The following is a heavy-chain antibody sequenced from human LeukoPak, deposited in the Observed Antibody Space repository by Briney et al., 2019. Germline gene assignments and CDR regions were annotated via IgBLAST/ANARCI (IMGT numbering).Heavy chain of an antibody. CDR3: AKVPVYSLTISEVVTDDSFDI. CDR2: ISGSGGAT. CDR1: GFTFSSYA. Sequence: PGGSLRLSCAASGFTFSSYAMSWVRQAPGKGLVWVSAISGSGGATYYADSVKGRFTISRDNSKNTLYLQMNSLRAEDTGVYYCAKVPVYSLTISEVVTDDSFDIWSQGKIVTVSS. J-gene: IGHJ3*02. D-gene: IGHD3-3*01. V-gene: IGHV3-23*01.